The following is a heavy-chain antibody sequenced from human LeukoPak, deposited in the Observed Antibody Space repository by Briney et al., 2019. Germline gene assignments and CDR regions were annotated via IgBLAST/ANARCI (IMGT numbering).Heavy chain of an antibody. CDR1: GFTFDDYA. J-gene: IGHJ4*02. V-gene: IGHV3-9*01. D-gene: IGHD3-22*01. CDR2: ISWNSVNI. Sequence: GGSLRLSCVASGFTFDDYAMHWVRQAPGKGLEWVSSISWNSVNIGYADSVKSRFTISRDNGKNSLYLQMNSLRAEDRALYYCAKDGDYSDSSGNYGRFTDWGQGTLVTVSS. CDR3: AKDGDYSDSSGNYGRFTD.